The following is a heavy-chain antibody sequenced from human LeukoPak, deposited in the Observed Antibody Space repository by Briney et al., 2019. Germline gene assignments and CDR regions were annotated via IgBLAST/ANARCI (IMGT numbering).Heavy chain of an antibody. D-gene: IGHD3-10*01. CDR3: ARDPPFPLVRIKGSVDFSYYAMDV. CDR1: EFTFSTYT. V-gene: IGHV3-30*04. Sequence: PGRSLRLSCAASEFTFSTYTRHWVRQAPGKGLEWVALISNDGTNEYYADSVKGRFTISRDNSKNSLYLQMNSLRAEDTAVYYCARDPPFPLVRIKGSVDFSYYAMDVWGQGTTVTVSS. J-gene: IGHJ6*02. CDR2: ISNDGTNE.